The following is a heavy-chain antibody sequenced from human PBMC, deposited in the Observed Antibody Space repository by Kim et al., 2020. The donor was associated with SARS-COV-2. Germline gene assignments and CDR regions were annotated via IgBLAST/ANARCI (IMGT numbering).Heavy chain of an antibody. CDR3: ARKGDFDAFDI. J-gene: IGHJ3*02. CDR1: GFTFSSYD. Sequence: GGSLRLSCAASGFTFSSYDMHWVRQATGKGLEWVSAIGTAGDTYYPGSVKGRFTISRENAKNSLYLQMNSLRAGDTAVYYCARKGDFDAFDIWGQGTMVTVSS. V-gene: IGHV3-13*01. D-gene: IGHD2-21*02. CDR2: IGTAGDT.